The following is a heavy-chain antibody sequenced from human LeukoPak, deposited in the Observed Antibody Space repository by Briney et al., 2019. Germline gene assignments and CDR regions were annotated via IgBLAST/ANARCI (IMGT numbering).Heavy chain of an antibody. V-gene: IGHV4-30-4*01. J-gene: IGHJ4*02. D-gene: IGHD3-22*01. Sequence: SETLSLTCSVSGGSIRSGEYYWSWIRQTPGKGLEWIGYIHYSGNTYYNPSLKSRVTISVDTSKNQFSLKLSSVTAADTAVYYCARQDYYDSSGYPFDYWGQGTLVTVSS. CDR3: ARQDYYDSSGYPFDY. CDR2: IHYSGNT. CDR1: GGSIRSGEYY.